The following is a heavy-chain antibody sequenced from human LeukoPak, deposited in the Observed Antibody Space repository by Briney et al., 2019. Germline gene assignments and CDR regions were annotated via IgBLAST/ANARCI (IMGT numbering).Heavy chain of an antibody. D-gene: IGHD2-8*01. CDR3: ARRGTNGVSLDY. V-gene: IGHV4-59*08. J-gene: IGHJ4*02. Sequence: SETLSLTCTVSGGSISSYSWSWIRQPPGKGLEWVGYMYYSGSTNYNPSLKSRVTISVDTSNNQFPLKLISGTAADTAVYYCARRGTNGVSLDYWGQGTLV. CDR1: GGSISSYS. CDR2: MYYSGST.